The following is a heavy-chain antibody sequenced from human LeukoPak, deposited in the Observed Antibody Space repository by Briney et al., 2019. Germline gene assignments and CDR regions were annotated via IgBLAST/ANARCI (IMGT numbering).Heavy chain of an antibody. D-gene: IGHD1-26*01. V-gene: IGHV3-7*01. J-gene: IGHJ4*02. Sequence: GGSLRLSCAASGFTFTTYRMSWVRQAPGKGLEWVANINQDGSEKSYVDSVKGRFTISRDNAKNSLYLQMNSLRAEDTAVYYCARDLSGGSYVFEYWGQGTLVTVSS. CDR3: ARDLSGGSYVFEY. CDR2: INQDGSEK. CDR1: GFTFTTYR.